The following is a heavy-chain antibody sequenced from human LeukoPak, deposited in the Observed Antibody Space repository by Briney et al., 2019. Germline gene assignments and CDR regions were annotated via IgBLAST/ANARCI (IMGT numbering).Heavy chain of an antibody. Sequence: ASVEVSCKASGYTFTSYGISWVRQAPGQGLEWMGWIRAYNGNTNYAQKLQGRVTMTTDTSTSTAYMELRSLRSDDTAVYYCARAYYDILTGYYLYFDYWGQGTLVTVSS. J-gene: IGHJ4*02. V-gene: IGHV1-18*04. CDR3: ARAYYDILTGYYLYFDY. CDR2: IRAYNGNT. D-gene: IGHD3-9*01. CDR1: GYTFTSYG.